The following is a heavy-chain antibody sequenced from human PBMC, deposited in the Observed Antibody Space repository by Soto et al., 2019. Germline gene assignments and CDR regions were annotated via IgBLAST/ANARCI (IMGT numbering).Heavy chain of an antibody. J-gene: IGHJ4*02. CDR1: GFTFSDYS. CDR3: ARQAARNYIDS. Sequence: XAALRLSCVASGFTFSDYSMSGIRQAPGKGLEWLAFIDSRGRTLSYADSVRGRFTTSRDNAENSVYLQMDSLRADDTAVYYCARQAARNYIDSWGQGKSVPVSS. V-gene: IGHV3-11*01. D-gene: IGHD6-6*01. CDR2: IDSRGRTL.